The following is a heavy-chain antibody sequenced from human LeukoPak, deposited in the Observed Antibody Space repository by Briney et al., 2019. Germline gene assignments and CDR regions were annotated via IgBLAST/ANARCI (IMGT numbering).Heavy chain of an antibody. CDR2: ISGYNGNT. V-gene: IGHV1-18*01. J-gene: IGHJ3*01. Sequence: ASVKASCKASGYTFTSYGISWVRQAPGQGLEWMGWISGYNGNTNYAQKSQGRVTMTRDMSTSTVYMELNSLRSEDTAVYYCAKELNSYGYAFDVWGQGTMVTVSS. CDR3: AKELNSYGYAFDV. D-gene: IGHD5-18*01. CDR1: GYTFTSYG.